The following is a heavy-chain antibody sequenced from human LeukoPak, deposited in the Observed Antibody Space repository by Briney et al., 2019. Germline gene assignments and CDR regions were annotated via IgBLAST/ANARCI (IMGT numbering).Heavy chain of an antibody. Sequence: SQTLSLTCTVSGGSISSGGYYWNWIRQHPGKGLEWIGYIYYSGSTSYNPSLRSRVTISVDTSKNQFSLKLTSVTAADTAVYYCARQSLLIAATGYYFDYWGQGTLVTVSS. J-gene: IGHJ4*02. D-gene: IGHD6-13*01. V-gene: IGHV4-31*03. CDR3: ARQSLLIAATGYYFDY. CDR1: GGSISSGGYY. CDR2: IYYSGST.